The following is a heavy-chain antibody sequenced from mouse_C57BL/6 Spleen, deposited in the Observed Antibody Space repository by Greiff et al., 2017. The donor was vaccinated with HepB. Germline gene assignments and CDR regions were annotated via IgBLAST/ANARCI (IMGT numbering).Heavy chain of an antibody. CDR2: IWSGGST. V-gene: IGHV2-2*01. CDR3: ARYPPIYYYHRGYFDV. CDR1: GFSFTSYG. D-gene: IGHD1-1*01. Sequence: VHLVESGPGLVQPSQSLSITCTVSGFSFTSYGVHWVRQSPGKGLEWLGVIWSGGSTVYNAAFISRLINSKDNSKSQVVFKMISLQADDTAIYYCARYPPIYYYHRGYFDVWGTGTTVTVSS. J-gene: IGHJ1*03.